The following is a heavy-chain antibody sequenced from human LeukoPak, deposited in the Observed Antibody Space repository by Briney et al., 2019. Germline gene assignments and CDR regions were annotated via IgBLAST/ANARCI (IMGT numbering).Heavy chain of an antibody. V-gene: IGHV3-23*01. CDR1: GFTFSSYA. CDR2: ISGSGGST. CDR3: ASDAYCSSTSCYTPDY. J-gene: IGHJ4*02. D-gene: IGHD2-2*02. Sequence: PGGSLRLSCAASGFTFSSYAMSWVRQAPGKGLEWVSAISGSGGSTYYADSVKGRFTISRDNSKNTLYLQMNSLRAEDTAVYYCASDAYCSSTSCYTPDYWGQGTLVTVSS.